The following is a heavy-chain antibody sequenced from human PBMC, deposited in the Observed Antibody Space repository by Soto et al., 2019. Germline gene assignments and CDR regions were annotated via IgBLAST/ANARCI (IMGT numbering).Heavy chain of an antibody. CDR3: ARDGAYYYDTSGYYPSYYFDY. J-gene: IGHJ4*02. CDR1: GYTFTSYA. CDR2: INGGNGNT. V-gene: IGHV1-3*01. D-gene: IGHD3-22*01. Sequence: ASVKVSCKASGYTFTSYAMHWVRQAPGQRIGWMGWINGGNGNTKYSQKFQGRVTITRDTSASTAYMELSSLRSEDTAVYYCARDGAYYYDTSGYYPSYYFDYWGQGTLVTVSS.